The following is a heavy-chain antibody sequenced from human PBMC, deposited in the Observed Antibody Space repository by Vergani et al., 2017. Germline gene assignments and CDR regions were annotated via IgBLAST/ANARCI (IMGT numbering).Heavy chain of an antibody. CDR1: GFTFNNYG. V-gene: IGHV3-30*18. CDR2: ISYDGSNK. D-gene: IGHD3-22*01. Sequence: QVQLVESGGGVVQPGRSLRLSCAASGFTFNNYGMHWVRQAPGKGLEWVAVISYDGSNKYYADSVKGRFTISRDNSKNTLYLQMNSLRAEDTAVYYCAKDYLYYDSSGYYEGGDAFDIWGQGTMVTVSS. J-gene: IGHJ3*02. CDR3: AKDYLYYDSSGYYEGGDAFDI.